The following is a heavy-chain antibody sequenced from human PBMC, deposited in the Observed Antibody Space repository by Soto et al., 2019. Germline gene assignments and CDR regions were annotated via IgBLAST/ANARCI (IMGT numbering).Heavy chain of an antibody. Sequence: QVQLVQSGAEVKKPGSSVKVSCRASGGTFSSYTISWVRQAPGQGLEWMGGIIPMFGTTRYAQKFQGRVTITADKSTNTAYMELSSLRSEDTAVYYCATPTPLSGNTFVQLWGQGTLVTVSS. CDR3: ATPTPLSGNTFVQL. CDR2: IIPMFGTT. D-gene: IGHD1-7*01. J-gene: IGHJ1*01. CDR1: GGTFSSYT. V-gene: IGHV1-69*06.